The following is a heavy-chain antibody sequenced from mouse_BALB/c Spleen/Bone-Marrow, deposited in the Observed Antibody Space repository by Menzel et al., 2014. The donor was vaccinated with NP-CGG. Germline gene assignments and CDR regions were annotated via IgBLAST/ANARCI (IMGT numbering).Heavy chain of an antibody. CDR3: ARLYYHDHQDY. Sequence: EVKVEESGGGLVQPGGSLKLSCAASGFVFSRYWMSWVRQAPGKGLEWIGEINPDSSTINYTQTLKNKFNSTRDNTKNTLYLQMSKERSDSTALYYCARLYYHDHQDYWGQGTTLTVSS. D-gene: IGHD1-1*01. CDR1: GFVFSRYW. CDR2: INPDSSTI. J-gene: IGHJ2*01. V-gene: IGHV4-1*02.